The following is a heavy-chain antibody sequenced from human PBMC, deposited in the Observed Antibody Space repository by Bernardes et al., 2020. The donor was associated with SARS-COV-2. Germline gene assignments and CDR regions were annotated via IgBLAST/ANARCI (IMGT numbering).Heavy chain of an antibody. D-gene: IGHD2-2*01. V-gene: IGHV3-7*05. CDR3: ARDLFSDIVVVPAAHAYYYYGMDV. Sequence: GGSLRLSCAASGFTFSSYWMSWVRQAPGKGLEWVANIKQDGSEKYYVDSVKGRFTISRDNAKNSLYLQMNSLRAEDTAVYYCARDLFSDIVVVPAAHAYYYYGMDVWGQGTTVTVSS. J-gene: IGHJ6*02. CDR1: GFTFSSYW. CDR2: IKQDGSEK.